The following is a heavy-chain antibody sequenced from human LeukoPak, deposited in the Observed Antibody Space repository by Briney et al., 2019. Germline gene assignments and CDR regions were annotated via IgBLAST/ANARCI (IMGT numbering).Heavy chain of an antibody. J-gene: IGHJ4*02. CDR1: GGSISSYY. D-gene: IGHD4-17*01. Sequence: PSETLSLTCTVSGGSISSYYWSWIRQPPGKGLEWIGYIYYSGSTNYNPSLKSRVTISVDTSKNQFSLKLSSVTAADTAVYYCARHATVTTYLPYWGQGTLVTVSS. V-gene: IGHV4-59*08. CDR2: IYYSGST. CDR3: ARHATVTTYLPY.